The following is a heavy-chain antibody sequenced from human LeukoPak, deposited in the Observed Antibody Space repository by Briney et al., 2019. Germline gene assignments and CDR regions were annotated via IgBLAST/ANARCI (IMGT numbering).Heavy chain of an antibody. CDR2: INSDGSST. CDR3: ARDLRDYYGSGSYYNALDY. CDR1: GFTFSSYL. D-gene: IGHD3-10*01. Sequence: YPGGSLRLSCAASGFTFSSYLMHWVRQAPGKGLVWVSRINSDGSSTSYADSVKGRFTISRDNAKNTLYLEMNSLRAGDTAVYFCARDLRDYYGSGSYYNALDYWGQGTLVTVSS. J-gene: IGHJ4*02. V-gene: IGHV3-74*01.